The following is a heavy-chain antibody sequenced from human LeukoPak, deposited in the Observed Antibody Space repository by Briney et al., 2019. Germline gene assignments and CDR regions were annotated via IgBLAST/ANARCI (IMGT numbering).Heavy chain of an antibody. J-gene: IGHJ4*02. V-gene: IGHV4-59*01. Sequence: PSETLSLTCTVSVGSIRSYYWSWIRQPPGKGLEWIGYIYYANTNYNPSLKGRVTISVDTSKNRFSLKLTSVTAADTAVYYCARWTTSLFDYWGQGTLVTVSS. CDR1: VGSIRSYY. CDR3: ARWTTSLFDY. CDR2: IYYANT. D-gene: IGHD4-17*01.